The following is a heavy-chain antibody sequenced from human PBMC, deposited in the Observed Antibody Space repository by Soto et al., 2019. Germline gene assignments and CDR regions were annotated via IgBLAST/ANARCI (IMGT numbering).Heavy chain of an antibody. CDR1: GFTFSSYG. CDR2: ISYDGSNK. V-gene: IGHV3-30*18. J-gene: IGHJ4*02. D-gene: IGHD3-3*01. Sequence: QVQLVESGGGVVQPGRSLRLSCAASGFTFSSYGMHWVRQAPGKGLEWVAVISYDGSNKYYADPVKGRFTISRDNSKNTLYLQMNSLRAEDTAVYYCAKEGLLGITIFGVVNYLFDYWGQGTLVTVSS. CDR3: AKEGLLGITIFGVVNYLFDY.